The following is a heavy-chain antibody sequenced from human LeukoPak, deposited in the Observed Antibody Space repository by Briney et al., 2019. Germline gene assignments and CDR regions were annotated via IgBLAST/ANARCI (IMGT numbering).Heavy chain of an antibody. Sequence: GGSLRLSCAASGFTFSDYYMSWIRQAPGKGLEWVSYISSSGSTIYYADSVKGRFTISRDNSKNTLYLQMNSLRAEDTAVYYCAKKAARVVVPAALTGWGQGTLVTVSS. CDR1: GFTFSDYY. CDR2: ISSSGSTI. CDR3: AKKAARVVVPAALTG. D-gene: IGHD2-2*01. J-gene: IGHJ4*02. V-gene: IGHV3-11*01.